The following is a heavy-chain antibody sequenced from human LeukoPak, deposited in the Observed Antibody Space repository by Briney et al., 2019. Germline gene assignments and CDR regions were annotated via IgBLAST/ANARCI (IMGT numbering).Heavy chain of an antibody. Sequence: GRSLRLSCAASGFTFSSYGMHWVRQAPGKGLEWVAVISYDGSNKYYADSVKGRFTISRDNSKNTLYLQMNSLRAEDTAVYYCAKAGHYYNSSGYYYDYFDYWGQGTLVTVSS. D-gene: IGHD3-22*01. J-gene: IGHJ4*02. CDR1: GFTFSSYG. CDR2: ISYDGSNK. V-gene: IGHV3-30*18. CDR3: AKAGHYYNSSGYYYDYFDY.